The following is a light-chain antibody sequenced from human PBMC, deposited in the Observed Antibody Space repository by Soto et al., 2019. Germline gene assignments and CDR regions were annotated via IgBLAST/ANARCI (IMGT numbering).Light chain of an antibody. CDR3: TSYTTSSPYLV. J-gene: IGLJ3*02. CDR1: SSDVGGYNY. CDR2: DVT. V-gene: IGLV2-14*03. Sequence: QSLLTQPASVSGSPGQSITISCTGTSSDVGGYNYVSWYQHHPGKAPKLMIYDVTNRPSGVSNRFSGSKSGNTASLTISGLQAEDEADYYCTSYTTSSPYLVFGGGTKLTVL.